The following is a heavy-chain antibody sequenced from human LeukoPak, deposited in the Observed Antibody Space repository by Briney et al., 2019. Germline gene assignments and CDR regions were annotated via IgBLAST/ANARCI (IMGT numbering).Heavy chain of an antibody. D-gene: IGHD3-10*01. CDR3: AKRGVVIRVILVGFHKEAYYFDS. J-gene: IGHJ4*02. CDR1: GITLSNYG. V-gene: IGHV3-23*01. CDR2: ISGSGGGT. Sequence: GGSLRLSCAVSGITLSNYGMSWVRQAPGKGLEWVAGISGSGGGTNYADSVKGRFTISRDNPRNTLYLQMNSLRAEDTAVYFCAKRGVVIRVILVGFHKEAYYFDSWGRGALVTVSS.